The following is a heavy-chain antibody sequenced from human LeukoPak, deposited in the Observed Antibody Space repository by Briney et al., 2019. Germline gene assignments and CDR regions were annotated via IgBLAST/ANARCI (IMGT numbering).Heavy chain of an antibody. CDR2: IYTSGST. D-gene: IGHD5-18*01. V-gene: IGHV4-4*07. CDR3: ARDSDTAMAYNWFDP. CDR1: GGSFSGYY. J-gene: IGHJ5*02. Sequence: SETLSLTCAVYGGSFSGYYWSWIRQPPGKGLEWIGRIYTSGSTNYNPSLKSRVTMSVDTSKNQFSLKLSSVTAADTAVYYCARDSDTAMAYNWFDPWGQGTLVTVSS.